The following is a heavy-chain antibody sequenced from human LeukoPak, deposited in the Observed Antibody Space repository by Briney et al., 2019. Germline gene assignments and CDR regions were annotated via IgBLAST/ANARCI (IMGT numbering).Heavy chain of an antibody. V-gene: IGHV3-30-3*01. CDR2: TSYDGSIT. D-gene: IGHD2-2*01. CDR3: AKDRRSDCSSTSCPLSL. Sequence: PGGSLRLSCAASGFTFSTYAMHWVRQAPGKGLEWVAVTSYDGSITYYPDSVKGRFTISRDNSKNTLYLQMNSLRAEDTAVYYCAKDRRSDCSSTSCPLSLWGQGTLVTVSS. J-gene: IGHJ4*02. CDR1: GFTFSTYA.